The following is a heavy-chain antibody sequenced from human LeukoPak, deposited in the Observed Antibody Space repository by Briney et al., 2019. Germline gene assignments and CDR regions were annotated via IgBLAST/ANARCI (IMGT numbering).Heavy chain of an antibody. D-gene: IGHD1-7*01. V-gene: IGHV4-59*01. CDR1: GGSISRYY. Sequence: SETLSLTCTVSGGSISRYYWSWIRQPPGKGLEWIGYIYYSGSTNYNPSLKSRVTIPVDTSKNQFSLKLSSVTAADTAVYYCARGPVGGTTYNDGDAFDIWGQGTMVTVSS. J-gene: IGHJ3*02. CDR3: ARGPVGGTTYNDGDAFDI. CDR2: IYYSGST.